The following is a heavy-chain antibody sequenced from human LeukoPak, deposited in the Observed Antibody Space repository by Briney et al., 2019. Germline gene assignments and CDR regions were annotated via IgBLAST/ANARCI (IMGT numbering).Heavy chain of an antibody. CDR1: GFSFSSYG. Sequence: GGSLRLSCVASGFSFSSYGMHWVRQAPGKGLEWVAVIWYDGSNKYYVDSVKGRFTISRDNSKNTLYLQMNGLRAEDTAVYYCARKNYYDSTGYSNYYDGMDVWGQGSTVTVSS. J-gene: IGHJ6*02. D-gene: IGHD3-22*01. V-gene: IGHV3-33*01. CDR3: ARKNYYDSTGYSNYYDGMDV. CDR2: IWYDGSNK.